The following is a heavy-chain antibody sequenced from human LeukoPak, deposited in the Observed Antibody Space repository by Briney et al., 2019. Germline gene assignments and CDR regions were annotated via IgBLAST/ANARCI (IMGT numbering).Heavy chain of an antibody. CDR3: ARAPELEVTLDTFDM. D-gene: IGHD2-21*02. CDR1: GFTFSYYA. CDR2: ISGGSHTI. J-gene: IGHJ3*02. V-gene: IGHV3-48*04. Sequence: GGSLRLSCEASGFTFSYYAMNWVRQAPGKGLEWVAYISGGSHTIYYADSVKGRFTVSRDNAKNSLYLQLNSLRVEDTALYYCARAPELEVTLDTFDMWGQGTMVIVSS.